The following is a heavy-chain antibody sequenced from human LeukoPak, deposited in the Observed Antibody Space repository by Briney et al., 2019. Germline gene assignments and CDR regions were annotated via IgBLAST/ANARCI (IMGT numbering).Heavy chain of an antibody. CDR2: IYPGDSDT. CDR3: ARSSNYYDSSGYPFDY. D-gene: IGHD3-22*01. V-gene: IGHV5-51*01. CDR1: GYSFTSYW. J-gene: IGHJ4*02. Sequence: GESLKISCKGSGYSFTSYWIGWVRQMAGKGLEWMGIIYPGDSDTRYSPSFQGQVTISADKSISTAYLQWSSLKASDTAMYYCARSSNYYDSSGYPFDYWGQGTLVTVSS.